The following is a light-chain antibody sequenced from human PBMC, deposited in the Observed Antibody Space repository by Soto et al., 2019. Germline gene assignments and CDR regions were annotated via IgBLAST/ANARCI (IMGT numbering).Light chain of an antibody. Sequence: EIVMTQSPATLSVSPGERATLSRRASQSVSSNLAWYQQKPGQAPRLLSYGASTRATGIPARFSGSGSGTEFTLTISSLQSEDFAVYYCQHYNNWLKTFGQGSKVEIK. CDR2: GAS. V-gene: IGKV3D-15*01. J-gene: IGKJ1*01. CDR3: QHYNNWLKT. CDR1: QSVSSN.